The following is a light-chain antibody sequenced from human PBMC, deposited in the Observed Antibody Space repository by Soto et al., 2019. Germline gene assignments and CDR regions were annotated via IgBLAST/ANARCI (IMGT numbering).Light chain of an antibody. CDR3: QQGDSFPLT. V-gene: IGKV1-12*01. J-gene: IGKJ4*02. Sequence: DIQMTQSPSSVSASVGDRVTITCRASQGVGTWLAWFQQKPGEAPRLLIYTASTLHSGVPSRFSGSGSGTDFTLTIYSLQPEYFATYYCQQGDSFPLTFGGGNKVEVK. CDR2: TAS. CDR1: QGVGTW.